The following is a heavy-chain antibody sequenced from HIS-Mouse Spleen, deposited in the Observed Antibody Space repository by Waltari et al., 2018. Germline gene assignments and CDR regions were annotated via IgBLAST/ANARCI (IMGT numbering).Heavy chain of an antibody. D-gene: IGHD6-13*01. Sequence: QLQLQESGPGLVKPSETLSLTCPVSGCSISSSSYSCGRIRQPPGKGLEWIGSIYYSGSTYYNPSLKSRVTISVDTSKNQFSLKLSSVTAADTAVYYCAREIPYSSSWYDWYFDLWGRGTLVTVSS. J-gene: IGHJ2*01. CDR3: AREIPYSSSWYDWYFDL. CDR1: GCSISSSSYS. V-gene: IGHV4-39*07. CDR2: IYYSGST.